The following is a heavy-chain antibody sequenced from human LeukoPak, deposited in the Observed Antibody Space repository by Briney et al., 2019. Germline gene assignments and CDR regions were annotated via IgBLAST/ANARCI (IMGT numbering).Heavy chain of an antibody. CDR2: IYHSGST. Sequence: SETLSLTCAVSTYSISSGYYWGWIRQPPGKGLEWIGSIYHSGSTFYHPSLKSRVTISVDTSKTQFPLRLSSVTAADTAMYYCARLWSGYKRIDYWGQGTLVTVSS. CDR3: ARLWSGYKRIDY. J-gene: IGHJ4*02. CDR1: TYSISSGYY. D-gene: IGHD5-12*01. V-gene: IGHV4-38-2*01.